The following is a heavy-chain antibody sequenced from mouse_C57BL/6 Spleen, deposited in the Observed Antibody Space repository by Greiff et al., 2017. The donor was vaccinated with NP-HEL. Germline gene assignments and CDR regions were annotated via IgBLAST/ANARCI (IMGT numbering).Heavy chain of an antibody. V-gene: IGHV1-4*01. D-gene: IGHD2-1*01. CDR2: INPSSGYT. CDR3: ARVYGNYYYAMDY. CDR1: GYTFTSYT. Sequence: VQLQQSGAELARPGASVKMSCKASGYTFTSYTMHWVKQRPGQGLEWIGYINPSSGYTKYNQKFKDKATLTADKSSSTAYMQLSSLTSEDSAVYYCARVYGNYYYAMDYWGQGTSVTVSS. J-gene: IGHJ4*01.